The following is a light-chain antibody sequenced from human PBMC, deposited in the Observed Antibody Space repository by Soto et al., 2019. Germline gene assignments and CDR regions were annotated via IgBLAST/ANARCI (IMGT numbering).Light chain of an antibody. V-gene: IGLV2-14*01. CDR3: ASYTVSGTLI. J-gene: IGLJ2*01. Sequence: QSALTQPASVSGSPGLSITISCTGTSNDVGGYDYVSWYRQHPDRAPRLLIYEVTNRPSGISDRFSGSRSGNTASLTISGLQADDEAEYYCASYTVSGTLIFGGGTKLTVL. CDR2: EVT. CDR1: SNDVGGYDY.